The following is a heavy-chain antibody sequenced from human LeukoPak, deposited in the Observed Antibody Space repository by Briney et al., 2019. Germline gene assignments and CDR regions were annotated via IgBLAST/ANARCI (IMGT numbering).Heavy chain of an antibody. CDR1: GFTFRSYG. D-gene: IGHD2-15*01. CDR2: TWYDGSNK. CDR3: ARDGIDY. Sequence: GGSLRPSCAASGFTFRSYGIHWVRQAPGKGLEWVTGTWYDGSNKYYTDSVKGRFTISRDNSKSTFHLQMNSLRAEDTAVYYCARDGIDYWGQGTLVTVSS. J-gene: IGHJ4*02. V-gene: IGHV3-33*01.